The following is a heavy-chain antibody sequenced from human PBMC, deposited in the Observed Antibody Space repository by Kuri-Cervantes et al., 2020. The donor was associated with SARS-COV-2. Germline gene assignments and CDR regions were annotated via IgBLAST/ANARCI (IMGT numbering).Heavy chain of an antibody. V-gene: IGHV1-69*13. Sequence: SVKVSCKASGGTFSSYAISWVRQAPGQGLEWMGGIIPIFGTANYAQKFQGRVTITADESTSTAYTELSSLRSEDTAVYYCAREPLEVVVPAAIPNWFDPWGQGTLVTVSS. J-gene: IGHJ5*02. D-gene: IGHD2-2*01. CDR3: AREPLEVVVPAAIPNWFDP. CDR2: IIPIFGTA. CDR1: GGTFSSYA.